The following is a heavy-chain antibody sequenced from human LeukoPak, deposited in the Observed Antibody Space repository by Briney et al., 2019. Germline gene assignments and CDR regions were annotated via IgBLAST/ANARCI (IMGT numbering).Heavy chain of an antibody. CDR3: ARDPHVSIAAAGTPDY. CDR2: INPNSGGT. CDR1: GYTFTGYY. Sequence: GASVKVSCKASGYTFTGYYMHWVRQAPGQGLEWMGWINPNSGGTNYAQKFQGRVTMTRDTSISTAYMELSRLRSDDTAVYYCARDPHVSIAAAGTPDYWGQGTLVTVSS. D-gene: IGHD6-13*01. V-gene: IGHV1-2*02. J-gene: IGHJ4*02.